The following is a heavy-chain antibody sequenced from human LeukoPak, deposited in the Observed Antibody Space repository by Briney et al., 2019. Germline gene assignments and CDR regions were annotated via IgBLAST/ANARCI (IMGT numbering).Heavy chain of an antibody. D-gene: IGHD6-19*01. J-gene: IGHJ5*02. CDR3: ARKNSSGWYTWFDP. CDR2: IYTSGDT. CDR1: GVSISSGSYY. Sequence: SQTLSLTCTVSGVSISSGSYYWSWIRQPAGQGLEWIGRIYTSGDTDYNVSLKSRVSISIDRSKNQFSLKLSSVTAADTAVYYCARKNSSGWYTWFDPWGQGTLVTVSS. V-gene: IGHV4-61*02.